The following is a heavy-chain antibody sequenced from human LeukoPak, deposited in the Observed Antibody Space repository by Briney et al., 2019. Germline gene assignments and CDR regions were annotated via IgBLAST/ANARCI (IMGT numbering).Heavy chain of an antibody. Sequence: ASVKVSCKASGYTFTSYYMDWVRQAPGQGLEWMGIINPSGGSTRYAQKFQGRVTMTRDTSTSTVYMELSSLRSDDTAVYYCARDRYFDWAWFDPWGQGTLVTVSS. CDR1: GYTFTSYY. V-gene: IGHV1-46*01. CDR3: ARDRYFDWAWFDP. CDR2: INPSGGST. D-gene: IGHD3-9*01. J-gene: IGHJ5*02.